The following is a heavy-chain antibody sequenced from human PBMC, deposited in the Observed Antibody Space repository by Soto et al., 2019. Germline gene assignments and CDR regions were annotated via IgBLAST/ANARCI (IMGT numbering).Heavy chain of an antibody. CDR2: ISVFNGDT. CDR1: GYTSSSYG. V-gene: IGHV1-18*01. CDR3: ATKDDHKDDQPYYYGMDV. J-gene: IGHJ6*02. D-gene: IGHD3-16*01. Sequence: GASVRVSCKALGYTSSSYGINWVRQAPGQGLEWMGWISVFNGDTIYAQKFQGRVAITKDPGTSTAHMELRSLRSDDAAVYFCATKDDHKDDQPYYYGMDVWGQGTTVTVSS.